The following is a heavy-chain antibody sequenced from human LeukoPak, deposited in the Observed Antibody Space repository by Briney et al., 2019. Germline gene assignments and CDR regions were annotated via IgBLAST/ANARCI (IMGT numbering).Heavy chain of an antibody. D-gene: IGHD3-10*01. CDR3: TRTRITMVRGVYFDY. V-gene: IGHV3-49*03. Sequence: GGSLRLSCTASGFTFGDYAMSWFRQAPGKGLEWVGFIRSKAYGGTTEYAASVKGRFTISRDDSKSIAYLQMNSLKTEDTAVYYCTRTRITMVRGVYFDYWGQGTLVTVSS. J-gene: IGHJ4*02. CDR1: GFTFGDYA. CDR2: IRSKAYGGTT.